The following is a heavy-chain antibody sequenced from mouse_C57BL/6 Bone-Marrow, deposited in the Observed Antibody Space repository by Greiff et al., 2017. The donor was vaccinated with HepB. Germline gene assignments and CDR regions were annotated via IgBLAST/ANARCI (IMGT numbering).Heavy chain of an antibody. CDR2: IDPENGNT. V-gene: IGHV14-3*01. CDR1: GFNIKNTY. Sequence: EVQLQQSVAELVRPGASVKLSCTASGFNIKNTYMHWVKQRPEQGLEWIGRIDPENGNTKYAPKFQGKATITADTSSNTAYLKLSSLTSEDTDIYYFARKAIYCGSSDYWCFDVWGTGTTVTVSS. D-gene: IGHD1-1*01. CDR3: ARKAIYCGSSDYWCFDV. J-gene: IGHJ1*03.